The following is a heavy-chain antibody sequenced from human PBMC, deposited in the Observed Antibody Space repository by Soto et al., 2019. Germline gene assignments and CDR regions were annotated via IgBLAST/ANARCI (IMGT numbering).Heavy chain of an antibody. Sequence: SETLSLTCAVYGGSFSRYYWSWIRQPPGKGLEWIGEINHSGSTNYNPSLKRRVTISVATSKNQFSLKLSSVTAAATAVYYCARGNAENCSSTSCYCYYYYGKDVWGQGNTVTSP. CDR2: INHSGST. CDR1: GGSFSRYY. V-gene: IGHV4-34*01. D-gene: IGHD2-2*01. CDR3: ARGNAENCSSTSCYCYYYYGKDV. J-gene: IGHJ6*02.